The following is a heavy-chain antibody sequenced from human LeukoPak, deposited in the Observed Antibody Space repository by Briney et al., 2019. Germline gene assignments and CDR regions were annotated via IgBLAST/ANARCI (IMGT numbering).Heavy chain of an antibody. D-gene: IGHD3-10*01. Sequence: ASVKVSCKASGYTFTSYDINWVRQATGQGLEWMGWMNPNSGNTGYARKFQGRVTMTRNTSISTAYMELRSLRSEDTAVYYCAREVMVRGVIRRYYYYGMDVWGQGTTATASS. CDR2: MNPNSGNT. V-gene: IGHV1-8*01. J-gene: IGHJ6*02. CDR3: AREVMVRGVIRRYYYYGMDV. CDR1: GYTFTSYD.